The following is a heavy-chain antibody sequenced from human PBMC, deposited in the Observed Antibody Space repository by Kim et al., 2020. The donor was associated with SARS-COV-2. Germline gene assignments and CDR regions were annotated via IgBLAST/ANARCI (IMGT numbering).Heavy chain of an antibody. CDR1: GFTFSSYA. V-gene: IGHV3-23*01. Sequence: GGSLRLSCAASGFTFSSYAMSWVRQAPGKGLEWVSAISGSGGSTYYADSVKGRFTISRDNSKNTLYLQMNSLRAEDTAVYYCAKCPQLVHQSYYYYYGMDVWGQGTTVTVSS. J-gene: IGHJ6*02. CDR3: AKCPQLVHQSYYYYYGMDV. D-gene: IGHD6-13*01. CDR2: ISGSGGST.